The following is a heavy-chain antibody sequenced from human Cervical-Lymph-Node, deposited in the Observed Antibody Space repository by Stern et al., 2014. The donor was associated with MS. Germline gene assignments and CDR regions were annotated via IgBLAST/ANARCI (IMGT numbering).Heavy chain of an antibody. CDR1: GGTFSNYA. V-gene: IGHV1-69*01. D-gene: IGHD4-17*01. CDR2: IVPLFGQP. Sequence: MQLVESGAEVKKPGSSVKVSCKASGGTFSNYATSWVRQAPGQGLEWMGGIVPLFGQPNYAQKFQGRVTITADESTSTAYMDLSSLRSEDTAVYYCASPLTATSVPFGYYGMDVWGQGTTVTVS. J-gene: IGHJ6*02. CDR3: ASPLTATSVPFGYYGMDV.